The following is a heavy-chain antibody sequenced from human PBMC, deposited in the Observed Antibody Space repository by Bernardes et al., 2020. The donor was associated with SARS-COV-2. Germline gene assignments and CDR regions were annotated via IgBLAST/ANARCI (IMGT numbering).Heavy chain of an antibody. J-gene: IGHJ4*02. CDR1: GYMFSNYN. CDR3: VRGPPAHILTGPPDY. Sequence: ASVKVSCKASGYMFSNYNMHSVRQAPGQRLEWMGWIYGGTGNTKSSENFQDRVTITRDTSASTAYMELSSLRFEDTAVYYCVRGPPAHILTGPPDYWGQGTLVTVSS. D-gene: IGHD3-9*01. V-gene: IGHV1-3*01. CDR2: IYGGTGNT.